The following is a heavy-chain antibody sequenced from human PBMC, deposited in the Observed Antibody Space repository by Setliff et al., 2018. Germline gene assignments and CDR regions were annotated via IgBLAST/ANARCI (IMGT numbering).Heavy chain of an antibody. CDR3: ARAGDRGLGGMDV. Sequence: PSETLSLTCTVSGGSVSSGSYYWSWIRQPAGKGLEWIGRLYTGGSTNYNPALKSRVSFSVDASKNHFSLKLNDATAADTAVYYCARAGDRGLGGMDVWGQGTTVTVSS. D-gene: IGHD7-27*01. CDR1: GGSVSSGSYY. CDR2: LYTGGST. J-gene: IGHJ6*02. V-gene: IGHV4-61*02.